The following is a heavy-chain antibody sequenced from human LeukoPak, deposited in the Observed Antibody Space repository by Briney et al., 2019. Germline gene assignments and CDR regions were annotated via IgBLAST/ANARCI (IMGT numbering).Heavy chain of an antibody. CDR1: GGSISSSSYY. Sequence: SETLSLTCTVSGGSISSSSYYWGWIRQPPGKGLEWIGYIYYSGSTNYNPSLKSRVTISVDTSKNQFSLKLSSVTAADTAVYYCARTTEGYCRGRSCYSYYYYMDVWGKGTTVTVSS. J-gene: IGHJ6*03. D-gene: IGHD2-15*01. CDR2: IYYSGST. V-gene: IGHV4-61*05. CDR3: ARTTEGYCRGRSCYSYYYYMDV.